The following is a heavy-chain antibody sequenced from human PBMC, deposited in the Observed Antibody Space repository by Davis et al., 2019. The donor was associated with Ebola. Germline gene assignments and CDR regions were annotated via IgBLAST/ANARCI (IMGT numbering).Heavy chain of an antibody. CDR2: IDPNSGGT. CDR3: ARESGYYDSSGYYFRFNWYFDL. CDR1: GYRFTGYY. J-gene: IGHJ2*01. Sequence: ASVKVSCKASGYRFTGYYIHWVRQAPGQGPEWMGRIDPNSGGTNSAQKFQGRVTMTRDTSVSTAYMELSSLRSEDTAVYYCARESGYYDSSGYYFRFNWYFDLWGRGTLVTVSS. D-gene: IGHD3-22*01. V-gene: IGHV1-2*06.